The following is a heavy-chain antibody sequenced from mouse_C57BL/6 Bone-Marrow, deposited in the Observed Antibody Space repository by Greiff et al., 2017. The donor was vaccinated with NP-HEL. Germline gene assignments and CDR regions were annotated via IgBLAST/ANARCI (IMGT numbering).Heavy chain of an antibody. V-gene: IGHV5-6*02. CDR3: ARRDTIVTSDAMDY. CDR2: ISSGGSYT. J-gene: IGHJ4*01. CDR1: GFTFSSYG. D-gene: IGHD2-12*01. Sequence: EVKLEESGGDLVKPGGSLKLSCAASGFTFSSYGMSWVRQTPDKRLEWVATISSGGSYTYYPDSVKGRFTISRDNAKNTLYLHMSSLKSEDTAMYCGARRDTIVTSDAMDYWGQGTSVTVSS.